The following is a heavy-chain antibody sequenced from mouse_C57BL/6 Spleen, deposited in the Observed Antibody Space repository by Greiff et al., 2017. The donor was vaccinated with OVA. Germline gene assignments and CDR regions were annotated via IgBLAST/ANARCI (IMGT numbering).Heavy chain of an antibody. CDR3: ARYKGYDGGGFDY. V-gene: IGHV7-3*01. J-gene: IGHJ2*01. D-gene: IGHD2-2*01. CDR2: IRNKANGYTT. CDR1: GFTFTDYY. Sequence: EVQLQESGGGLVQPGGSLSLSCAASGFTFTDYYMSWVRQPPGTALEWLGFIRNKANGYTTEYSASVKGRFTISRDNSQSILYRQMNALRAEDSATDSCARYKGYDGGGFDYWGQGTTLTVSS.